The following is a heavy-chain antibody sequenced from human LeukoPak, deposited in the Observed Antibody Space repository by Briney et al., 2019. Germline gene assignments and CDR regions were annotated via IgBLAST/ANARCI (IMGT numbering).Heavy chain of an antibody. CDR2: INHSGST. V-gene: IGHV4-34*01. Sequence: SETLSLTCAVYGGSFSGYYWSWIRQPPGKGLEWIGEINHSGSTNYNPSLKSRVTISVDTSKNQFSLKLSSVTAADTAVYYCAREKGSGKTLNDAFDIWGQGTMVTVSS. CDR1: GGSFSGYY. J-gene: IGHJ3*02. D-gene: IGHD3-10*01. CDR3: AREKGSGKTLNDAFDI.